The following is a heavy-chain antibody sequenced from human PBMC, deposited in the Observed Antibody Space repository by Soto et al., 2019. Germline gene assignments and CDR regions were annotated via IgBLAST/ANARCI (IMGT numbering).Heavy chain of an antibody. D-gene: IGHD3-16*01. Sequence: ASVKVSCKASGYTFTSYYMHWVRQAPGQGLEWMGLINPSTGSTSYAQKFQGRVTMTRDTSKSQISLRLTSLTAADSAVYYCQGGDFWGQGTRVTVSS. V-gene: IGHV1-46*01. CDR3: QGGDF. CDR1: GYTFTSYY. J-gene: IGHJ4*02. CDR2: INPSTGST.